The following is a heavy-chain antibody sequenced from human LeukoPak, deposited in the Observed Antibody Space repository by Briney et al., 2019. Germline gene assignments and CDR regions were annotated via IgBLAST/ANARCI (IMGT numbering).Heavy chain of an antibody. CDR3: AALYYDSSGYYYVYFDY. CDR2: IIPILGIA. J-gene: IGHJ4*02. V-gene: IGHV1-69*04. CDR1: GGTFSSYA. Sequence: ASVKVSCKASGGTFSSYAISWVRQAPGQGLEWMGRIIPILGIANYAQKFQGRVTITADKSTSTAYMELSSLRSEDTAVYYCAALYYDSSGYYYVYFDYWGQGTLVTVSS. D-gene: IGHD3-22*01.